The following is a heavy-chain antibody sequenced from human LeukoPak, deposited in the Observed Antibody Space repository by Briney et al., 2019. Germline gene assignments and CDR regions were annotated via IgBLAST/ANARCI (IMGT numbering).Heavy chain of an antibody. CDR2: IYSGGST. D-gene: IGHD6-13*01. CDR3: ARDVLGYSSSWYEYYFDY. V-gene: IGHV3-66*01. Sequence: GGSLRLSCAASGFTVSSNYMSWVRQAPGKGLEWVSVIYSGGSTYYADSVKGRFTISRDNSKNTLYLQMNSLRAEDTAVYYCARDVLGYSSSWYEYYFDYWGQGTLVTVSS. CDR1: GFTVSSNY. J-gene: IGHJ4*02.